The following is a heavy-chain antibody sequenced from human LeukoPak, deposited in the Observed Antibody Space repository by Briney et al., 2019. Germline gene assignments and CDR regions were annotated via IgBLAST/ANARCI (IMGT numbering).Heavy chain of an antibody. CDR2: IKNKADGGTT. CDR3: TAYYYGSGSNYNDY. D-gene: IGHD3-10*01. J-gene: IGHJ4*02. Sequence: GGSLRLSCAASGFTFSNAWMSWVRQASGKGLEWVGLIKNKADGGTTDYAAPVKGRFTISRDDSKNTLYLQMNSLKTEDTALYYCTAYYYGSGSNYNDYWGQGTLVTVSS. V-gene: IGHV3-15*01. CDR1: GFTFSNAW.